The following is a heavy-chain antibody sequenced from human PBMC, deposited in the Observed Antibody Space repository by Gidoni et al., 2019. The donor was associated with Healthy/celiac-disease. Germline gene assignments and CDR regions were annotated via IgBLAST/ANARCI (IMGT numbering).Heavy chain of an antibody. CDR3: ARDGYKSPGYFDY. CDR1: GFTFSSYS. J-gene: IGHJ4*02. D-gene: IGHD5-12*01. V-gene: IGHV3-21*01. Sequence: EVQLVESGGGLVKPGGSLRLSCAASGFTFSSYSMNWVRQAPGKGLEWVSSISSSSSYIYYADSVKGRFTISRDKAKNSLYLQMNSLRAEDTAVYYCARDGYKSPGYFDYWGQGTLVTVSS. CDR2: ISSSSSYI.